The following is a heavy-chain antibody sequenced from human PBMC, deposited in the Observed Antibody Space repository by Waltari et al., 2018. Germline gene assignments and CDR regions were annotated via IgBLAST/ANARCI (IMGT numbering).Heavy chain of an antibody. D-gene: IGHD6-19*01. J-gene: IGHJ6*02. CDR2: RTHSGST. Sequence: QVQLQQLGAGLLKPSETLSLTCAVYGGSFRGYYWSLLRQSPGKGLEWIGARTHSGSTNYDPSLKGRVTISVDTSKNHVSLSMGSVTAADTAVYYWARGEQWLTSYYYYGMDVWGQGTTVTVSS. CDR3: ARGEQWLTSYYYYGMDV. CDR1: GGSFRGYY. V-gene: IGHV4-34*01.